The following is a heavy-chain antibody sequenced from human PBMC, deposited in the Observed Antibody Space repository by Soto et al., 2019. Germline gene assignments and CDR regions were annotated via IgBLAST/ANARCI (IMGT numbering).Heavy chain of an antibody. J-gene: IGHJ4*02. V-gene: IGHV4-59*01. Sequence: SETLSLTCTVSGGSISSYYWSWIRQPPGKGLEWIGYIYYTGSTNSGSTNYNPSLKSRVTISVDTSKNQFSLKMSSVTAADTAVYYCARQRFGELLIDYWGQGALVTVS. D-gene: IGHD3-10*01. CDR3: ARQRFGELLIDY. CDR1: GGSISSYY. CDR2: IYYTGSTNSGST.